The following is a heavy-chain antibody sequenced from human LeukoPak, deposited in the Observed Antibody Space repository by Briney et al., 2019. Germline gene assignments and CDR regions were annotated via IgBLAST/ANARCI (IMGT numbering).Heavy chain of an antibody. CDR3: TRGDLYYDFWSGYYRPYYFDY. J-gene: IGHJ4*02. D-gene: IGHD3-3*01. CDR2: IRSKAYGGTT. CDR1: GFTFGDYA. V-gene: IGHV3-49*04. Sequence: GGSLRLSCTAYGFTFGDYAMSWVRQAPGKGLEWVGFIRSKAYGGTTEYAASVKGRWTISRDDSNSIAYLQMNSLKTEDTAVYYCTRGDLYYDFWSGYYRPYYFDYWGQGTLVTVST.